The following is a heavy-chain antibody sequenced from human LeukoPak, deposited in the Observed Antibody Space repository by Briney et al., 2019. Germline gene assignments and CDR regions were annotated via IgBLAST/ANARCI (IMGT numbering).Heavy chain of an antibody. CDR1: GFTFSSYA. CDR3: AKESRDGYNSYFDY. V-gene: IGHV3-23*01. CDR2: ISGSGGST. Sequence: GSLRLYCAASGFTFSSYAMSWVRQTPGKGLEWVSAISGSGGSTYYADSVKGRFTISRDNSKNTLYLQMNSQRAEDTAVYYCAKESRDGYNSYFDYWGQGTLVTVSS. D-gene: IGHD5-24*01. J-gene: IGHJ4*02.